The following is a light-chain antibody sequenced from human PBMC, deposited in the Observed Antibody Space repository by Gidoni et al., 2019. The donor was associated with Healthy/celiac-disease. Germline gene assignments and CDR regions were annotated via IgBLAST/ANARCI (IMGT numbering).Light chain of an antibody. J-gene: IGLJ2*01. CDR2: QDS. V-gene: IGLV3-1*01. CDR1: KLGDKY. CDR3: QAWDSSTAGVV. Sequence: SYDLTHPPSVSVSPGQTASITCSGDKLGDKYACWYQQKPGQSPVLVIYQDSKRPSGIPERFSGSNPGNTATLTISGTQAMDEADYYCQAWDSSTAGVVFGGGTKLTVL.